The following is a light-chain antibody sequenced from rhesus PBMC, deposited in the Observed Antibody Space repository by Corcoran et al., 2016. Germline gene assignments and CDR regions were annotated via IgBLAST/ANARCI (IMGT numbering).Light chain of an antibody. Sequence: QTALTQPRSVSGSPGQSVTISCTGTSTDIGHYNFVSWYQYQPGTAPKVLICDVNMRPSGVSDRFSGSKSGNTASMTISGLQAEDEAEYYCSSYGGSYTDVFGSGTKLTV. CDR1: STDIGHYNF. V-gene: IGLV2-32*02. CDR2: DVN. CDR3: SSYGGSYTDV. J-gene: IGLJ6*01.